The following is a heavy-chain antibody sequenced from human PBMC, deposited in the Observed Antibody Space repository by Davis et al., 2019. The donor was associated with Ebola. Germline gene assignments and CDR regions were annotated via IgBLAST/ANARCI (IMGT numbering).Heavy chain of an antibody. Sequence: GESLKISCAASGTSFHTYIINWFRQAPGRGLDWLAVISTDGSTNFYADSVKGRFTISRDNSKNTLSLQMNSLDTEDTAVYYCAGAVAGTEDFQYWGQGTLVTVSS. CDR1: GTSFHTYI. V-gene: IGHV3-30*04. D-gene: IGHD6-19*01. CDR3: AGAVAGTEDFQY. J-gene: IGHJ4*02. CDR2: ISTDGSTN.